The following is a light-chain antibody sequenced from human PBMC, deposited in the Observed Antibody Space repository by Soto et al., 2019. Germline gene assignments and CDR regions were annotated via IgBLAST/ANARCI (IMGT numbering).Light chain of an antibody. Sequence: DIQMTQSPSTLSASVGARVTITCRASQSFNTWLAWYQQKPGKAPNLLIYKASSLASGVPSRFSGSGSGTEFTLIITSLQPDDSATYYCQQYNSYSWTFGQGTKVDIK. J-gene: IGKJ1*01. CDR3: QQYNSYSWT. V-gene: IGKV1-5*03. CDR2: KAS. CDR1: QSFNTW.